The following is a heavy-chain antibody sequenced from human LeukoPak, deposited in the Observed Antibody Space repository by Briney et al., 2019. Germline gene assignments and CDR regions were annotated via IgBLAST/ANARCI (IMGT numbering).Heavy chain of an antibody. CDR2: ISYDGSNK. CDR1: GFAFSIYA. CDR3: ARAPPISSGWYGVLDY. D-gene: IGHD6-19*01. Sequence: GGSLRLSCAASGFAFSIYAMHWVRQAPGKGLEWVAVISYDGSNKYYADSVKGRFTISRDNSKNTLYLQMNSLRAEDTAVYYCARAPPISSGWYGVLDYWGQGTLVTVSS. J-gene: IGHJ4*02. V-gene: IGHV3-30-3*01.